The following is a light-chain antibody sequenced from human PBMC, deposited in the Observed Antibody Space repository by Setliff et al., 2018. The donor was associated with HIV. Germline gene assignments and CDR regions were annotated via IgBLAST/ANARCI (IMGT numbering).Light chain of an antibody. J-gene: IGLJ1*01. Sequence: VLTQPASVSGSPGQSITISCTGTSSDVGGYSHVSWYQQHPGKAPKLIIYEVRNRPSGVSNRFSGSKSGNTASLTISGLRAEDEADYYCSSYAITNTLPFGTGTKV. CDR1: SSDVGGYSH. V-gene: IGLV2-14*01. CDR3: SSYAITNTLP. CDR2: EVR.